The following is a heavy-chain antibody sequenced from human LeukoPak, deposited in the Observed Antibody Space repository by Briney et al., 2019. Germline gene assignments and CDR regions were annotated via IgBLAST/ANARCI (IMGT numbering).Heavy chain of an antibody. D-gene: IGHD2-21*02. J-gene: IGHJ4*02. Sequence: KISCKGPGGTFGTSTISWVRQAPGQGLERMGGITPLFNTPSYAQKFQGRVTTSADESTSTAYMELNSLTSDDTAIYYCARITYCGSDCGIWGKGTVVTVSS. V-gene: IGHV1-69*01. CDR3: ARITYCGSDCGI. CDR1: GGTFGTST. CDR2: ITPLFNTP.